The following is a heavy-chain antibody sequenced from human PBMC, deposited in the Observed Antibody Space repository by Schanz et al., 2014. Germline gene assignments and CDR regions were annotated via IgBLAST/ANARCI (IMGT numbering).Heavy chain of an antibody. D-gene: IGHD2-8*02. J-gene: IGHJ4*02. V-gene: IGHV4-59*01. Sequence: QVQLQESGPGLVKPSETLSLTCTISGVSITNNYWAWFRQPPGKGLEWIGFISSSGSALYNPSLKTRVTISVDTSKNQFSLKMTSLTAADTAVYFCARVGGGILTSWYSLDSWGQGTLVIVSS. CDR2: ISSSGSA. CDR1: GVSITNNY. CDR3: ARVGGGILTSWYSLDS.